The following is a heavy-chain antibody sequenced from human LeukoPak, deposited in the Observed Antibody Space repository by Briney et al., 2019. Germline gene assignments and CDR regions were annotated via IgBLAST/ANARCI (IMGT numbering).Heavy chain of an antibody. J-gene: IGHJ5*02. CDR2: RSNK. V-gene: IGHV3-30-3*02. CDR3: AKDRDLAS. Sequence: RSNKYYADSVKGRFTISRDNSKNTLFLQMNSLRPEDTAVYYCAKDRDLASWGQGTLVTVSS.